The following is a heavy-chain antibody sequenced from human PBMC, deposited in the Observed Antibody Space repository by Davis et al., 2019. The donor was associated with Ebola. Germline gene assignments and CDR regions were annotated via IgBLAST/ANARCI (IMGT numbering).Heavy chain of an antibody. D-gene: IGHD6-6*01. CDR3: TRGIARRQLGSWFDP. Sequence: ASVKVSCKASGYTFTSYDINWVRQATGQGLEWMGWMNPSSGNTGYAQKFQGRVTMTRNTSITTAYMELSGLSFDDTAVYYCTRGIARRQLGSWFDPWGQGTPVTVSS. CDR2: MNPSSGNT. CDR1: GYTFTSYD. J-gene: IGHJ5*02. V-gene: IGHV1-8*01.